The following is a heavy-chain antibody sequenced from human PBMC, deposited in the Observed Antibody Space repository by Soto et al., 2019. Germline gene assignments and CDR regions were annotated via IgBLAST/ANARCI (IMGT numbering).Heavy chain of an antibody. V-gene: IGHV4-30-4*01. D-gene: IGHD3-16*02. J-gene: IGHJ4*02. CDR1: GDSISNGDYY. Sequence: TLSLTCTVSGDSISNGDYYWSWIRQPPGRGLEWIGYIDSSGSTYYNPSLKSRLTMSVDMSKNQSSLRLTSVTAADTAVYYCASRYLYWGQGLLVTVSS. CDR3: ASRYLY. CDR2: IDSSGST.